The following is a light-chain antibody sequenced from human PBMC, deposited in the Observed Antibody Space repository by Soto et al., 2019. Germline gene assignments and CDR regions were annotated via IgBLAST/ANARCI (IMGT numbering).Light chain of an antibody. CDR2: GAS. CDR3: QQYGSTPTWT. V-gene: IGKV3-20*01. CDR1: QSVSSSY. J-gene: IGKJ1*01. Sequence: EIVLTQSPGTLSLSPGERATLSCRASQSVSSSYLAWYQQKPGQAPRLHIYGASSRATGIPDRFSGSGSGTDFSLTFSRLEPEDFAVYYCQQYGSTPTWTFGQGTKVEIK.